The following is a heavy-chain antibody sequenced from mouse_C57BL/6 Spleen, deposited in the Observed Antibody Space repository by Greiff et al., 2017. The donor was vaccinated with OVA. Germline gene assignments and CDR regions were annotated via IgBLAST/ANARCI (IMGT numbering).Heavy chain of an antibody. CDR3: ARSPWYFDY. Sequence: QVHVKQPGAELVRPGTSVKLSCKASGYTFTSYWMHWVKQRPGQGLEWIGVIDPSDSYTNYNQKFKGKATLTVDTSSSTAYMQLSSLTSEDSAVYYCARSPWYFDYWGQGTTLTVSS. V-gene: IGHV1-59*01. J-gene: IGHJ2*01. CDR1: GYTFTSYW. CDR2: IDPSDSYT.